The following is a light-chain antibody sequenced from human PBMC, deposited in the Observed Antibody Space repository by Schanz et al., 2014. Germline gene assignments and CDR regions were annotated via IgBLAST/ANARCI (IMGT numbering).Light chain of an antibody. CDR2: EGT. CDR1: SSDVGSYNL. Sequence: QSALTQPASVSGSPGQSITISCTGTSSDVGSYNLVSWYQQHPGEAPKLLIYEGTKRPSGVSYRFSGSKSGNTASLTISDLQAEDEADYYCSSFTTSSAPGVFGGGTKVTVL. J-gene: IGLJ3*02. V-gene: IGLV2-14*02. CDR3: SSFTTSSAPGV.